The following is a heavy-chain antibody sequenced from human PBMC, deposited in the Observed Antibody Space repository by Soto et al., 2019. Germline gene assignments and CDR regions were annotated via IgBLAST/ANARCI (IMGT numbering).Heavy chain of an antibody. CDR3: AREAASDPSFYYHYMDV. CDR2: MNPDSGNT. J-gene: IGHJ6*03. D-gene: IGHD3-10*01. Sequence: QEQLVQSGAEVKKPGAPVKVSCKASGYTSSNYNINWVRQASGQGLEWMGWMNPDSGNTGYAEKFQGRVTMTRNSSISTAYMELSGLRSEDTAVYYCAREAASDPSFYYHYMDVWGKGTTVTVSS. CDR1: GYTSSNYN. V-gene: IGHV1-8*01.